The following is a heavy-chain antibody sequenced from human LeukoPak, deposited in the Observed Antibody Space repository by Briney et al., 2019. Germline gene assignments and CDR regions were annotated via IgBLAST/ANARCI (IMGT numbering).Heavy chain of an antibody. Sequence: ASVKVSCKASGGTFSSYAISWVRQAPGQGLEWMGRIIPILGIANYAQKFQGRVTITADKSTSTAYMELSSLRSEDTAVYYCARESDLISNWGSYFDYWGQGTLVTVSS. CDR3: ARESDLISNWGSYFDY. J-gene: IGHJ4*02. D-gene: IGHD7-27*01. CDR2: IIPILGIA. V-gene: IGHV1-69*04. CDR1: GGTFSSYA.